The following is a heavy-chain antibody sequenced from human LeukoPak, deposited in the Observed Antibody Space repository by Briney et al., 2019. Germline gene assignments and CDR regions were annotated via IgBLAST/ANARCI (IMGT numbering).Heavy chain of an antibody. CDR3: AKDRYGSGRYLAYFDY. J-gene: IGHJ4*02. CDR1: GFTFSSYG. CDR2: ISYDGSNK. D-gene: IGHD3-10*01. Sequence: GRSLRLSCAASGFTFSSYGMHWVRQAPGKGLEWVAVISYDGSNKYYADSVKGRFTISRDNSKNTLYLQMNSLRAEDTAVYYCAKDRYGSGRYLAYFDYWGQGTLVTVSS. V-gene: IGHV3-30*18.